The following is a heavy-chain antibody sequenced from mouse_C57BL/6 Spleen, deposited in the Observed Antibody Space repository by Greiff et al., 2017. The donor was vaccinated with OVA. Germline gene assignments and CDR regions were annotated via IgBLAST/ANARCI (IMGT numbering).Heavy chain of an antibody. CDR3: ARRAYGNYWAWFAY. CDR1: GYTFTSYW. J-gene: IGHJ3*01. V-gene: IGHV1-50*01. D-gene: IGHD2-1*01. CDR2: IDPSDSYT. Sequence: QVQLKQPGAELVKPGASVKLSCKASGYTFTSYWMQWVKQRPGQGLEWIGEIDPSDSYTNYNQKFKGKATLTVDTSSSTAYMQLSSLTSEDSAVYYCARRAYGNYWAWFAYWGQGTLVTVSA.